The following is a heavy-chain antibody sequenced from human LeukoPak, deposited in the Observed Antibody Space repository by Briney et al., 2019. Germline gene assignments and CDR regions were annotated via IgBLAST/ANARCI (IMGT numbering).Heavy chain of an antibody. J-gene: IGHJ3*02. CDR3: VKLGRDSDAHDAFVS. V-gene: IGHV3-23*01. Sequence: GGSLRLSCAASGFTFSSYAMSWVRQAPGKGLEWVSAISGSGGSTYYADSVKGRFTISRDNSKNTLYLLMNGLSDGGTAGHYFVKLGRDSDAHDAFVSWLQGTMDTVSS. D-gene: IGHD5-18*01. CDR1: GFTFSSYA. CDR2: ISGSGGST.